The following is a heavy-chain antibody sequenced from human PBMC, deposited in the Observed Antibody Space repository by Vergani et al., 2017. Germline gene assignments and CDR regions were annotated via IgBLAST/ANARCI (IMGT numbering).Heavy chain of an antibody. J-gene: IGHJ4*02. CDR1: GFTFSSYE. CDR2: ISSSGSTI. V-gene: IGHV3-48*03. Sequence: EVQLVESGGGLVQPGGSLRLSCAASGFTFSSYEMNWVRQAPGKGLEWVSYISSSGSTIYYADSVKGRFTISRDNAKNSLYLQMNSLRAEDTAVYYCAREYVVVPAAPTRTMIDYWGQGTLVTVSS. D-gene: IGHD2-2*01. CDR3: AREYVVVPAAPTRTMIDY.